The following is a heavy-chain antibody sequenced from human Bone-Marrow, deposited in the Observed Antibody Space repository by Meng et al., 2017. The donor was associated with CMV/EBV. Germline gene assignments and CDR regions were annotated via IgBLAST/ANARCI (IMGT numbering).Heavy chain of an antibody. J-gene: IGHJ6*02. Sequence: GESLKISCAASGFTFSSYAMHWVRQAPGQGLEWVGWINPDTGDTKYAEKFQGRVTLTRDTSISTAYMDMSGLRSDDTAVYYCARGIVIIRDYHHYVVDVWGQGTTVTVSS. CDR3: ARGIVIIRDYHHYVVDV. CDR1: GFTFSSYA. D-gene: IGHD2/OR15-2a*01. CDR2: INPDTGDT. V-gene: IGHV1-2*02.